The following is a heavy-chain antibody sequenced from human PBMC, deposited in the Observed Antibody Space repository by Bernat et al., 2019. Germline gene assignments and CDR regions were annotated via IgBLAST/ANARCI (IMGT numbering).Heavy chain of an antibody. V-gene: IGHV3-30-3*01. Sequence: QVQLVESGGGVVQPGRSLRLSCAASGFTFSNYAVHWVRQAPGKGLEWVALISNDGTNKYYTDSVKGRFTISRDNSKNTLFLQINGLRAEDTAVYYCARAEFEDTVTTYRGYFFDYWGQGTLVNVSS. CDR1: GFTFSNYA. CDR3: ARAEFEDTVTTYRGYFFDY. CDR2: ISNDGTNK. D-gene: IGHD4-17*01. J-gene: IGHJ4*02.